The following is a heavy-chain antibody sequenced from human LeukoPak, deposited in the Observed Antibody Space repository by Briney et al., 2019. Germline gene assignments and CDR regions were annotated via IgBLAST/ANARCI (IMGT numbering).Heavy chain of an antibody. Sequence: GGSLRLSCAASGFTFSSYAMGWVRQAPGKGVEGVSGISGSGDSTDYADSVKGRFTLSRDISKNTLYVQMNSLRAEDTAVYYCAKAGSYTYYSYMDVWGKGTTVTVSS. V-gene: IGHV3-23*01. D-gene: IGHD1-26*01. CDR1: GFTFSSYA. CDR3: AKAGSYTYYSYMDV. J-gene: IGHJ6*03. CDR2: ISGSGDST.